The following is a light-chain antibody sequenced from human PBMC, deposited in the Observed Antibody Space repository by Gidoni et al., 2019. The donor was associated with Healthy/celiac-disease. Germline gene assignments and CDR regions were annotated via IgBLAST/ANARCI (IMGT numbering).Light chain of an antibody. CDR1: QRVSSN. V-gene: IGKV3-15*01. J-gene: IGKJ2*01. CDR2: GAS. CDR3: QQYNNWPPYT. Sequence: EIVMTPSPATLSVSPGETATLSCRASQRVSSNLAWYQQKPGQAPRLLIYGASTRAPGIPARFSGSGSGTEFTLTISSLQSEDFAVYYCQQYNNWPPYTFGQGTKLEIK.